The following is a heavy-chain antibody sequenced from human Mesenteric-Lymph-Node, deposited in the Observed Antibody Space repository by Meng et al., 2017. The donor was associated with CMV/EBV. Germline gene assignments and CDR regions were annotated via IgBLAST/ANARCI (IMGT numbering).Heavy chain of an antibody. CDR1: GFTFSDYY. J-gene: IGHJ3*02. V-gene: IGHV3-11*04. Sequence: GGSLRLSCAASGFTFSDYYMSWIRQAPGKGLEWVSYISSSGSTIYYADSVKGRFTISRDNAKNTLYLQMNSLRAEDTAVYYCARDRRYDILTGYNWYDAFDIWGQGTMVTVSS. CDR3: ARDRRYDILTGYNWYDAFDI. CDR2: ISSSGSTI. D-gene: IGHD3-9*01.